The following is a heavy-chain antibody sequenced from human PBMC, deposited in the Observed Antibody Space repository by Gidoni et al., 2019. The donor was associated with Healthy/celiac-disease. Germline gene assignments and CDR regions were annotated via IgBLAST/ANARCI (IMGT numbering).Heavy chain of an antibody. J-gene: IGHJ4*02. Sequence: EVQLVESGGGLVQPGRSLRLSCAASGFTFDDYAMHWVRQAPGKGLEWVSGISWNSGSIGYADSVKGRFTISRDNAKNSLYLQMNSLRAEDTALYYCAKDIKGGSMVRGVFDYWGQGTLVTVSS. CDR3: AKDIKGGSMVRGVFDY. CDR1: GFTFDDYA. CDR2: ISWNSGSI. V-gene: IGHV3-9*01. D-gene: IGHD3-10*01.